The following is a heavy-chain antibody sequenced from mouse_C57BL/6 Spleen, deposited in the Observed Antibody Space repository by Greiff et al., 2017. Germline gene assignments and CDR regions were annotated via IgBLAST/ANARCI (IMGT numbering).Heavy chain of an antibody. CDR1: GYTFNGYW. D-gene: IGHD1-1*01. J-gene: IGHJ4*01. CDR3: AWEGSNLYCGALDF. CDR2: ILPGSGST. V-gene: IGHV1-9*01. Sequence: VQLQQSGAELMKPGASVKLSCKATGYTFNGYWIEWVKQRPGHGLEWIGEILPGSGSTNYNEKFKGKATFTADTSSNTAYMQLSSLTTEDTAIYYFAWEGSNLYCGALDFWGQGTSVTVST.